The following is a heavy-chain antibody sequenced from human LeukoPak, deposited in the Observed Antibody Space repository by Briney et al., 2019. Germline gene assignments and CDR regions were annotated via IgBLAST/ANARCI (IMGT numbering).Heavy chain of an antibody. CDR1: GFTFSSYA. CDR2: TNQDGSEK. CDR3: ARELAGHYYGSGSSFDY. Sequence: GGSLRLSCAASGFTFSSYAMSWVRQAPGKGLEWVANTNQDGSEKYYVDSVKGRFTISRDNAKNSLYLQMNSLRAEDTTVYYCARELAGHYYGSGSSFDYWGQGTLVTVSS. J-gene: IGHJ4*02. V-gene: IGHV3-7*01. D-gene: IGHD3-10*01.